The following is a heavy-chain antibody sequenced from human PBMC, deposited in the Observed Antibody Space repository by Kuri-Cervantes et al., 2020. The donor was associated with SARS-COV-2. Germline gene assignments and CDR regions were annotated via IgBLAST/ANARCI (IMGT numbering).Heavy chain of an antibody. J-gene: IGHJ6*02. CDR2: IKQVGSEK. D-gene: IGHD3-10*01. CDR3: ARDWRFGELLSWGMYF. Sequence: GESLKISCAASGFTFSSYWMSWVRQAPGKGLEWVANIKQVGSEKYYVDSVKGRFTTSRDNAKNSLYLQMNSLRAEDTAVYYCARDWRFGELLSWGMYFWGQGTTVTVSS. CDR1: GFTFSSYW. V-gene: IGHV3-7*01.